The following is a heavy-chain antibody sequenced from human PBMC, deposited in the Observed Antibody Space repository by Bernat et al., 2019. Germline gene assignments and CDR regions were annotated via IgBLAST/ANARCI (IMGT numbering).Heavy chain of an antibody. CDR1: GFTFSSYS. V-gene: IGHV3-21*05. CDR3: ASSRGSSWYYYFDY. CDR2: ISSSSSYI. D-gene: IGHD6-13*01. Sequence: EVQLVKSGGGLVKPGGSLRLSCAASGFTFSSYSMNWVRQAPGKGLEWVSYISSSSSYIYYADSVKGRFTISRDNAKNSLYLQMNSLRAEDTAVYYCASSRGSSWYYYFDYWGQGTLVTVSS. J-gene: IGHJ4*02.